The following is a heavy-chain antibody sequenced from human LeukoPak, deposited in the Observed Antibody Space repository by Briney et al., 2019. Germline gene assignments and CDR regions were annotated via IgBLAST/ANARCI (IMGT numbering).Heavy chain of an antibody. Sequence: GGSLRLSCAASGFTFSSYAMHWVRQAPGKGLEWVAVISYDGSNKYYADSVKGRFTISRDNSKNTLYLQTNSLRTEGTAVYYCARDWADNSDYPGNYWGQGTLVTVSS. CDR3: ARDWADNSDYPGNY. CDR1: GFTFSSYA. D-gene: IGHD3-22*01. J-gene: IGHJ4*02. CDR2: ISYDGSNK. V-gene: IGHV3-30*04.